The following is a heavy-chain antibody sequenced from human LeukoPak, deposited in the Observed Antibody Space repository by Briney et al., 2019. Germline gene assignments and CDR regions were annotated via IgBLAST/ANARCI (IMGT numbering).Heavy chain of an antibody. J-gene: IGHJ3*02. CDR1: GFTFSSYS. CDR3: ARGVVPATGNGAFDI. CDR2: ISSSSSYI. D-gene: IGHD2-2*01. V-gene: IGHV3-21*04. Sequence: KPGGSLRLSCAASGFTFSSYSMNWVRQAPGKGLEWVSSISSSSSYIYYADSVKGRFTISRDSSKNTLYLEMNSLRAEDTAVYYCARGVVPATGNGAFDIWGQGTMVSVSS.